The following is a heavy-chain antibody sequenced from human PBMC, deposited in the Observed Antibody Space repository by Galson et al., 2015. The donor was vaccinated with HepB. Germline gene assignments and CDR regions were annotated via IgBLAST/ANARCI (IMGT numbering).Heavy chain of an antibody. CDR3: AKVGPSCSSTRCSDYYFDY. CDR2: VSGSAAGTEYGITT. Sequence: LRLSCAASGFTFSSYAMSWVRQAPGKGLEWVAAVSGSAAGTEYGITTDYADSVKGRFTISRDNSKNTLYLQMNSLRAEDTAVYYCAKVGPSCSSTRCSDYYFDYWGQGTLVTVSS. J-gene: IGHJ4*02. CDR1: GFTFSSYA. V-gene: IGHV3-23*01. D-gene: IGHD2-2*01.